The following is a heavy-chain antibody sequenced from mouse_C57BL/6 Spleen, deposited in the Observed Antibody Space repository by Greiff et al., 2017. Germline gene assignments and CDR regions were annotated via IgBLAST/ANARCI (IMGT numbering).Heavy chain of an antibody. V-gene: IGHV1-55*01. J-gene: IGHJ1*03. CDR2: IYPGSGST. Sequence: LQPGAELVKPGASVKMSCKASGYTFTSYWITWVKQRPGQGLEWIGDIYPGSGSTNYNEKFKSKATLTVDTSSSTAYMQLSSLTSEVSAVYYCARECGYYYGSSYLYWYFDVWGTGTTVTVSS. CDR1: GYTFTSYW. CDR3: ARECGYYYGSSYLYWYFDV. D-gene: IGHD1-1*01.